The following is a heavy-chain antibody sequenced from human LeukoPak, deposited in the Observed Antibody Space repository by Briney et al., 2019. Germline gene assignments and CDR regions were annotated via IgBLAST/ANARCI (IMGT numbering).Heavy chain of an antibody. V-gene: IGHV5-51*01. CDR1: GYSFTTHW. CDR2: IYPGDSAT. J-gene: IGHJ4*02. D-gene: IGHD4-17*01. Sequence: GESLKISCKGSGYSFTTHWIGWVRQLPGKGLEWMGIIYPGDSATRYSPSFQGQVTISADKSISTAYLQWSSLKASDTAMYYCARVDYGDNADYFDYWGQGTLVTVSS. CDR3: ARVDYGDNADYFDY.